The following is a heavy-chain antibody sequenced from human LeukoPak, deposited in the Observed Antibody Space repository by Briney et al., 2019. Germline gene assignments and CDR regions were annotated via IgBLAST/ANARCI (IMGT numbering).Heavy chain of an antibody. J-gene: IGHJ6*03. V-gene: IGHV3-66*01. CDR1: AFTVRSND. CDR3: ARGDYYYYYMDV. CDR2: VYTSGSV. Sequence: GGSLRLSCAASAFTVRSNDMSWVRQAPGKGLEWVSVVYTSGSVSYADSVKGRFTISRDNAKNTLYLQMNSLRAEDTAVYYCARGDYYYYYMDVWGKGTTVTVSS.